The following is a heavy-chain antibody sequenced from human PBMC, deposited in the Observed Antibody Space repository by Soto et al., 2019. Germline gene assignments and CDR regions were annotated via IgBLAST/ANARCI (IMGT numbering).Heavy chain of an antibody. J-gene: IGHJ4*02. D-gene: IGHD3-10*01. V-gene: IGHV3-53*01. CDR1: GLIVSSNY. CDR3: ARLEGRGVPYYFDY. CDR2: LYSGGDT. Sequence: PGGSLRLSCAASGLIVSSNYMTWVRQAPGKGLEWVSVLYSGGDTYYADSVKGRFTISRDNSKNTLYLQMNSLRAEDTAVYYCARLEGRGVPYYFDYWGQGNQVTVSS.